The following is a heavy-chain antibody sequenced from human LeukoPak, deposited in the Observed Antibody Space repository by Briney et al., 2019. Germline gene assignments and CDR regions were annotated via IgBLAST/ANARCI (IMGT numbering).Heavy chain of an antibody. J-gene: IGHJ5*02. CDR1: GDSVSSNSVT. V-gene: IGHV6-1*01. Sequence: KTSQTLSLTCAISGDSVSSNSVTWNWIRQSPSRDLEWLGRTYYRSTWYNDYAVSVRGRITVNPDTSKNQFSLHLNSVTPEDTAVYYCARRLTQYDCFDPWGQGILVTVSS. CDR2: TYYRSTWYN. CDR3: ARRLTQYDCFDP. D-gene: IGHD2-2*01.